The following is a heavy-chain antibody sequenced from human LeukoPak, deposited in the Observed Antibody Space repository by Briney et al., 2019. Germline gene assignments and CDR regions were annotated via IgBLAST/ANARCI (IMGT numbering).Heavy chain of an antibody. V-gene: IGHV6-1*01. J-gene: IGHJ4*02. D-gene: IGHD5-18*01. Sequence: SQTLSLTCAISGDSVSNNNAAWNWIRQSPSRGLEWLGRTYYRSTWSDHYAESFKGRITINPDSAENQFSLHLNSVTPDDTGVYYCTRGSTVDTGFFDYWGQGTLVTVSS. CDR1: GDSVSNNNAA. CDR3: TRGSTVDTGFFDY. CDR2: TYYRSTWSD.